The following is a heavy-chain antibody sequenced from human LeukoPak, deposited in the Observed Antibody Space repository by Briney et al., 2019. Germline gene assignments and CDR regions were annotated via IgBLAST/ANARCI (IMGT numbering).Heavy chain of an antibody. CDR2: IYYSGST. CDR1: GGSISSYY. CDR3: ARVTAVYYGMDV. V-gene: IGHV4-59*01. Sequence: SETLSLTCTVSGGSISSYYWSWIRQPPGKGLEWIGYIYYSGSTNYNPSLKSRVTISVDTSKNQFSLKLSSVTAADTAVYYCARVTAVYYGMDVGGQGTTVTVSS. D-gene: IGHD6-19*01. J-gene: IGHJ6*02.